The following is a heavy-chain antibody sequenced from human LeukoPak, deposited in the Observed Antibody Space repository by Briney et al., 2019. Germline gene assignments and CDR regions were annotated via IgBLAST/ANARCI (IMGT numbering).Heavy chain of an antibody. CDR3: ARGPSGWFAFDI. CDR1: GFTLSSYW. CDR2: INSDGSST. D-gene: IGHD6-19*01. J-gene: IGHJ3*02. V-gene: IGHV3-74*01. Sequence: GGSLRLSCAASGFTLSSYWMHWVRQAPGKGLVWVSRINSDGSSTSYADSVNGRFTISRDNTKNTLYLQMNSLRAEDTAVYYCARGPSGWFAFDIWGQGTMVTVSS.